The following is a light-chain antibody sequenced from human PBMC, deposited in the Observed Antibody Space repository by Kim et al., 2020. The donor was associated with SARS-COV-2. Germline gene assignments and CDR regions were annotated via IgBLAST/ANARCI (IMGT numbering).Light chain of an antibody. CDR2: GKN. J-gene: IGLJ2*01. V-gene: IGLV3-19*01. CDR3: NSRDSNDNVV. Sequence: SSELTQDPAVSVALGQTVRITCQGDSLRSYYATWDQQKPGQAPILVIYGKNNRPSGIPDRFSGSSSGNTASLTITGTQAGDEADYYRNSRDSNDNVVFGG. CDR1: SLRSYY.